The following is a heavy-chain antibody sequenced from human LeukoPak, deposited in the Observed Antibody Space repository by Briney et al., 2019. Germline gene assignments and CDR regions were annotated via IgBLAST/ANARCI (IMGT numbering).Heavy chain of an antibody. Sequence: PGGSLRLSCAASGFTFDDYAMHWVRQAPGKSLEWVSGISWNSGSIGYADSVKGRFTISRDNAKNSLYLQMNSLRAEDMALYYCAKDSNSVPGYSSGWFDYWGQGTLVTVSS. D-gene: IGHD6-19*01. CDR2: ISWNSGSI. CDR3: AKDSNSVPGYSSGWFDY. V-gene: IGHV3-9*03. CDR1: GFTFDDYA. J-gene: IGHJ4*02.